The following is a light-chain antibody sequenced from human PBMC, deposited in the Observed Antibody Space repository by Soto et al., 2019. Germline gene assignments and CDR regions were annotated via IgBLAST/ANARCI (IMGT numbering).Light chain of an antibody. CDR3: QQRSNWPLS. CDR2: SSS. J-gene: IGKJ5*01. Sequence: TPSPPIADVSPGAVATHSSRASQRISTNLACYQHIPGQAPRLLIVSSSRRPTGIPARFSGSGSGTDFTLTISSLGPEDFAVYYCQQRSNWPLSFGQGTRLEIK. V-gene: IGKV3-11*01. CDR1: QRISTN.